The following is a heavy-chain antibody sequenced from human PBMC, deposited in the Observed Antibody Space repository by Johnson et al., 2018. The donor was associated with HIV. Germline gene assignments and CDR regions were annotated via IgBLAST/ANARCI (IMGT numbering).Heavy chain of an antibody. CDR3: ARLKNGAFDI. J-gene: IGHJ3*02. D-gene: IGHD2-8*01. CDR2: IYSDGST. Sequence: VQLVESGGGLVKPGGSLRLSCVASGFTFSDYYMSWVRQAPGKGLEWVSIIYSDGSTYFADSVKGRFPISRDNSKNTLFLQMNSLRVEDTAVYYCARLKNGAFDIWGQGTMVTVSS. V-gene: IGHV3-66*01. CDR1: GFTFSDYY.